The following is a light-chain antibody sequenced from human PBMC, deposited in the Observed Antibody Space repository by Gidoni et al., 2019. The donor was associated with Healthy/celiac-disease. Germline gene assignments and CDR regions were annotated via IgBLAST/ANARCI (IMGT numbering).Light chain of an antibody. Sequence: SYVLTQPPSVSVAPGQTARITWGGNNIGSKSVHWYQQNPGQAPVLVVYDDSDRPSGIPERFSGSNSGNTATLTISRVEAGDEADYYCQVWDSSSDHREVFGTGTKVTVL. V-gene: IGLV3-21*02. CDR3: QVWDSSSDHREV. J-gene: IGLJ1*01. CDR2: DDS. CDR1: NIGSKS.